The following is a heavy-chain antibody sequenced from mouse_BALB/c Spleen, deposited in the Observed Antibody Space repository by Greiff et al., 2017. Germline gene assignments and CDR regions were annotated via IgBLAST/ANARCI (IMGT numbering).Heavy chain of an antibody. CDR3: ARATHAMDY. CDR1: GYSITSDYA. J-gene: IGHJ4*01. D-gene: IGHD1-2*01. V-gene: IGHV3-2*02. Sequence: EVQLQESGPGLVKPSQSLSLTCTVTGYSITSDYAWNWIRQFPGNKLEWMGYISYSGSTSYNPSLKSRISITRDTSKNQFFLQLNSVTTEDTATYYCARATHAMDYWGQGTSVTVSS. CDR2: ISYSGST.